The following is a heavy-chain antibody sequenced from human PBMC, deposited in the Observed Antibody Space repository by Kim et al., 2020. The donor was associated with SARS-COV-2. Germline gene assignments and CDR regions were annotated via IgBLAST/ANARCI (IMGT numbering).Heavy chain of an antibody. D-gene: IGHD3-10*01. CDR3: ATNPRYYYGSGSYYLLHY. Sequence: ASAKVSCKVSGYTLTELSMHWVRQAPGKGLEWMGGFDPEDGETIYAQKFQGRVTMTEDTSTDTAYMELSSLRSEDTAVYYCATNPRYYYGSGSYYLLHYWGQGTLVTVSS. CDR1: GYTLTELS. J-gene: IGHJ4*02. V-gene: IGHV1-24*01. CDR2: FDPEDGET.